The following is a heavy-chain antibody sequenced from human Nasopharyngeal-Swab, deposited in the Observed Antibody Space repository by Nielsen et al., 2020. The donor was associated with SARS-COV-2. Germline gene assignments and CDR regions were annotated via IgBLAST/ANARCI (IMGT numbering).Heavy chain of an antibody. Sequence: GESLKISYAASGFTFSSYSMNWVRQAPGKGLEWVSYISSSSSTIYYADSVKGRFTISRDNAKDSLYLQMNSLRDEDTAVYYCARDGGSGWWDWYFDLWGRGTLVTVSS. V-gene: IGHV3-48*02. CDR2: ISSSSSTI. J-gene: IGHJ2*01. D-gene: IGHD6-19*01. CDR1: GFTFSSYS. CDR3: ARDGGSGWWDWYFDL.